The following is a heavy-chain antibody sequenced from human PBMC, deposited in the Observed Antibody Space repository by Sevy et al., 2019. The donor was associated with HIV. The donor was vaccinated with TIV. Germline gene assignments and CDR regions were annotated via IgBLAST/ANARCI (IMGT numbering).Heavy chain of an antibody. CDR1: GYTFTSYD. V-gene: IGHV1-8*01. J-gene: IGHJ6*02. D-gene: IGHD6-19*01. CDR2: MNPNSGNT. Sequence: ASVKVSCKASGYTFTSYDINWVRQATGQGLEWMGWMNPNSGNTGYAQKFQGRVTMTRNTSISTAYMELSSLGSEETAGYYCARGPYSSGPNYYYGMDVWGQGTTVTVSS. CDR3: ARGPYSSGPNYYYGMDV.